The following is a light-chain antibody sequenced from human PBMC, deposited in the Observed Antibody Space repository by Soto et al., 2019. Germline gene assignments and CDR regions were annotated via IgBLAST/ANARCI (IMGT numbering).Light chain of an antibody. Sequence: EVVLAQSPGTLSLSPGDRATLSCRASQSVSSSYLAWYQQKPGQPPRLLIYGASSRATGIPDRFSGSGSGTDFPLTISRLEPEDFAVYYCQRYGTSTPLTFGGGTKVEIK. CDR2: GAS. J-gene: IGKJ4*01. CDR1: QSVSSSY. CDR3: QRYGTSTPLT. V-gene: IGKV3-20*01.